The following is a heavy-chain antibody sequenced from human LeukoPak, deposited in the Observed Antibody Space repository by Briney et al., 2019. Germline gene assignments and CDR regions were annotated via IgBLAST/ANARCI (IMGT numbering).Heavy chain of an antibody. D-gene: IGHD6-19*01. J-gene: IGHJ6*03. CDR3: GKSYSSGWYGDRNMDV. CDR2: ISWDGGST. Sequence: GGSLRLSCAASGFTFDDYAMHWVRQAPGKGLEWVSLISWDGGSTYYADSVKGRFTISRDNSKNSLYLQMNSLRAEDTALYYCGKSYSSGWYGDRNMDVWGKGTTVTVSS. V-gene: IGHV3-43D*04. CDR1: GFTFDDYA.